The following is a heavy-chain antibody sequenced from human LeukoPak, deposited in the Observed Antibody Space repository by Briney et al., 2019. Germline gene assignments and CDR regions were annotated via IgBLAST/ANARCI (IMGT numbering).Heavy chain of an antibody. Sequence: SETLSLTCAVYGGSFSDYAWTWIRQPPGKGLEWIGSIYYSGSTYYNPSLKSRVTISVDTSKNQFSLKLSSVTAADTAVYYCASSYCGGDCYDYYYYGMDVWAKGPRSPSP. D-gene: IGHD2-21*02. CDR2: IYYSGST. V-gene: IGHV4-34*01. CDR3: ASSYCGGDCYDYYYYGMDV. CDR1: GGSFSDYA. J-gene: IGHJ6*02.